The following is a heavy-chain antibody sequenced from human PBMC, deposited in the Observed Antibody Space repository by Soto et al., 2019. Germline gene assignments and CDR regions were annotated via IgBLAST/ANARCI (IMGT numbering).Heavy chain of an antibody. CDR2: FYYSGST. D-gene: IGHD5-12*01. V-gene: IGHV4-30-4*01. J-gene: IGHJ4*02. CDR1: GGSISSGDYY. CDR3: ARDPRGGYGSFDY. Sequence: TSETLSLTCTVSGGSISSGDYYWSWIRQPPGKGLEWIGYFYYSGSTYYNPSLKSRVTISKDTSKNQFSLNLTCVTAADTAVYYCARDPRGGYGSFDYWGQGTLVNVSS.